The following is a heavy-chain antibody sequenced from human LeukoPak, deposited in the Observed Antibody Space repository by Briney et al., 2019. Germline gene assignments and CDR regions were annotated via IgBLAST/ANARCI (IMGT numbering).Heavy chain of an antibody. CDR1: GFTFSSYP. Sequence: GGSLRLSCAASGFTFSSYPMHWVRQAPGKGLEWVAVISYDGSNKYYADSVKGRFTISRDNSKNTLYLQMNSMRAEDTAVYYCARGRPSGDAFDIWGQGIMVTVSS. V-gene: IGHV3-30-3*01. CDR2: ISYDGSNK. J-gene: IGHJ3*02. D-gene: IGHD6-25*01. CDR3: ARGRPSGDAFDI.